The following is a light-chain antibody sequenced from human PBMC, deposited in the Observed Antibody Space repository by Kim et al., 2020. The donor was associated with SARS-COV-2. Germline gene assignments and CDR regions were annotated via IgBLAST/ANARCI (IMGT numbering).Light chain of an antibody. J-gene: IGKJ1*01. Sequence: SASVGDRVTTTCRASQSMNSRVAWYQQKPGKAPKVLIYKASCLEWGVPSRFRGSGSGTEFTLTISILQPDDFAAYYCQQYQSYWTFGQGTKVDIK. CDR2: KAS. CDR3: QQYQSYWT. V-gene: IGKV1-5*03. CDR1: QSMNSR.